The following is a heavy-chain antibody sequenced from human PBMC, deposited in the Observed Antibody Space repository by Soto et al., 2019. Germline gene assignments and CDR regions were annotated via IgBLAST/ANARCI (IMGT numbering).Heavy chain of an antibody. V-gene: IGHV1-46*01. D-gene: IGHD2-8*02. J-gene: IGHJ4*02. CDR1: GYIFTNFY. Sequence: QVQLVQSGAEVKNPGASVKISCKPSGYIFTNFYMHWVRQATGQGLEWRGQSNPTGDGTDNAQKFRVRSTVTRDTSTSTHYMELSSLRSEDTAVYYCACEYYTGASHSQSFDYWGQGTLVTVSS. CDR3: ACEYYTGASHSQSFDY. CDR2: SNPTGDGT.